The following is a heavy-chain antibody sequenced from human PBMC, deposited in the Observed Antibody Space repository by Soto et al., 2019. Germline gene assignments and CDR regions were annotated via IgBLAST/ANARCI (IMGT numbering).Heavy chain of an antibody. D-gene: IGHD2-2*01. CDR3: ARHACSGTSCHTQENYYAMDV. Sequence: ASVKAFCKXSGYTFTNYPMHWVRQAPGHRLKWMGWINAGNGNTKYSQKFQGRVTITRDTSASTAYMELSSLRSEDTAVYYCARHACSGTSCHTQENYYAMDVWGQGTMVTVS. J-gene: IGHJ6*02. CDR1: GYTFTNYP. CDR2: INAGNGNT. V-gene: IGHV1-3*01.